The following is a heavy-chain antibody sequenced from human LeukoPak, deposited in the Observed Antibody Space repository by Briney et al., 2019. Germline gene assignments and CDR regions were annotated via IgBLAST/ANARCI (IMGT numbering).Heavy chain of an antibody. D-gene: IGHD1-26*01. CDR3: ARDPSGGTYYPYNWFDP. CDR1: GGSISSSSYY. Sequence: PSETLSLTCTVSGGSISSSSYYWGWIRQPPGKGLEWIGSIYYSGSTYYNPSLKSRVTISVDTSKNQFSLKLSSVTAADTAIYYCARDPSGGTYYPYNWFDPWGQGTLVTVSS. CDR2: IYYSGST. V-gene: IGHV4-39*07. J-gene: IGHJ5*02.